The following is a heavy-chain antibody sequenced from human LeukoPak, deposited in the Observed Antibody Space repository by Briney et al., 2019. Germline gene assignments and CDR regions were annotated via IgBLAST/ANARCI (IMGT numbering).Heavy chain of an antibody. D-gene: IGHD6-13*01. V-gene: IGHV3-23*01. CDR2: ISGSGGST. J-gene: IGHJ4*02. CDR3: AKDSSSSSWTMGVDFDY. CDR1: GGSISSSSYY. Sequence: ETLSLTCTVSGGSISSSSYYWGWIRQAPGKGLEWVSAISGSGGSTYYADSVKGRFTISRDNSKNTLYLQMNSLRAEDTAVYYCAKDSSSSSWTMGVDFDYWGQGTLVTVSS.